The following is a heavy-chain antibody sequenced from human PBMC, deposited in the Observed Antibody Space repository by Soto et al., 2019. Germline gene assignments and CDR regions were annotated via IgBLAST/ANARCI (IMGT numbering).Heavy chain of an antibody. J-gene: IGHJ4*02. D-gene: IGHD2-2*01. CDR3: VGFCSRNSCSDY. CDR2: INHSGST. CDR1: GGSFSGYY. V-gene: IGHV4-34*01. Sequence: NPSETLSLTCAVYGGSFSGYYWNWIRQPPGKGLEWIGEINHSGSTNYNPSLKSRVTISVDTSKNQFSLKLSSVTAADTAVYYCVGFCSRNSCSDYWGQGTLVTVSS.